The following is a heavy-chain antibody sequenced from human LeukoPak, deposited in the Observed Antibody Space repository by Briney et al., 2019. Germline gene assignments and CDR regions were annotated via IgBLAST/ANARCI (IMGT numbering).Heavy chain of an antibody. Sequence: PSETLSLTCAVYGGSFSGYYWSWIRQPPGKGLEWIGEINHSGSTNYNPSLKSRVTISVDTSKNQFSLKLSSVTAADTAVYYCALICGGDCYFGAFDIWGQGTMVTVSS. J-gene: IGHJ3*02. CDR2: INHSGST. V-gene: IGHV4-34*01. D-gene: IGHD2-21*02. CDR3: ALICGGDCYFGAFDI. CDR1: GGSFSGYY.